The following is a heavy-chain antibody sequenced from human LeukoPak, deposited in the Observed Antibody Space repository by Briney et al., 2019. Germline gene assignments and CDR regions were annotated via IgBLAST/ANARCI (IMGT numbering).Heavy chain of an antibody. CDR1: GGTFSSYA. V-gene: IGHV1-69*13. J-gene: IGHJ3*02. CDR3: ARVHDSSGYAFDI. CDR2: IIPIFGTA. Sequence: SVNVSCTASGGTFSSYAISWVRQAPGQGLEWMGGIIPIFGTANYAQKFQGRVTITADESTSTAYMELSSLRSEDTAVYYCARVHDSSGYAFDIWGQGTMVTVSS. D-gene: IGHD3-22*01.